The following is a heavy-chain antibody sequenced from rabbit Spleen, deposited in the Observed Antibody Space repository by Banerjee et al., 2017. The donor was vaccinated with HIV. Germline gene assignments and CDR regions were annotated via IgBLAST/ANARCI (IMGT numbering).Heavy chain of an antibody. D-gene: IGHD1-1*01. J-gene: IGHJ4*01. CDR2: INVATGKP. Sequence: QEQMVESGGGLVQPDGSLTLTCTASGFSFGDRDVMCCVLQAPGKGLEWITCINVATGKPFYATWAKGRFPISRTSSTTVTLRMTSLTAADTATYFCARDLVGVIGWNFYLWGPGTLVTVS. CDR3: ARDLVGVIGWNFYL. CDR1: GFSFGDRDV. V-gene: IGHV1S45*01.